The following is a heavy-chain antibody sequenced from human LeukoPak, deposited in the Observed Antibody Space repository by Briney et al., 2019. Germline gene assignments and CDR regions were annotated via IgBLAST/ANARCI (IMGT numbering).Heavy chain of an antibody. J-gene: IGHJ6*03. CDR1: GFTFSSYW. V-gene: IGHV3-74*01. D-gene: IGHD4-23*01. CDR3: ARDIQTTVVAPTYYYYYMDV. Sequence: GGSLRLSCAASGFTFSSYWMHWVRQAPGKGLVWVSRINSDGSSTSYADSVKGRFTISRDNAKNTLYLQMNSLRAEDTAVYYCARDIQTTVVAPTYYYYYMDVWGKGTTVTISS. CDR2: INSDGSST.